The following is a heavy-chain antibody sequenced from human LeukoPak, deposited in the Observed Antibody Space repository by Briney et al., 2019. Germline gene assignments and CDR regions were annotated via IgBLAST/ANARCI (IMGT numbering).Heavy chain of an antibody. Sequence: SETLSLTCTVSGGSISSSSYYWGWIRQPPGKGLEWIGSIYYSGSTYYSPSLKSRVTISVDTSKNQFSLKLSSVTAADTAVYYCARGVDTAMVYDYWGQGTLVTVSS. CDR2: IYYSGST. CDR1: GGSISSSSYY. V-gene: IGHV4-39*01. D-gene: IGHD5-18*01. J-gene: IGHJ4*02. CDR3: ARGVDTAMVYDY.